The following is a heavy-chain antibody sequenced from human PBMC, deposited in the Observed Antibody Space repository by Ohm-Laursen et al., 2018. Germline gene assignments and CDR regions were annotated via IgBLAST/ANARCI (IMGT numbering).Heavy chain of an antibody. Sequence: TLSLTCTVSGGSISSGGHYWSWIRQHPGKGLEWIGHTYYRGSTFYNMSLQSRVTISVDTSKNQFSLKLSSVTAADTAVYYCARDRYDSSGYFPLWGQGTLATVSS. D-gene: IGHD3-22*01. CDR2: TYYRGST. CDR1: GGSISSGGHY. CDR3: ARDRYDSSGYFPL. J-gene: IGHJ4*02. V-gene: IGHV4-31*03.